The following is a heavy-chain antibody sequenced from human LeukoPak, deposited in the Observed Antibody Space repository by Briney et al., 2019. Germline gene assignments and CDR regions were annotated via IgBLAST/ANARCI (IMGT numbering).Heavy chain of an antibody. Sequence: ASVKVSCKASGYTFTSYGISWVRQAPGQGLEWMGWISAYNGNTNYAQKLQGRVTMTTDTSTSTAYMELRSLRSDDTAVYSCARALSPVVAAYDAFDISGHGTMVTVSS. CDR2: ISAYNGNT. J-gene: IGHJ3*02. D-gene: IGHD2-15*01. CDR3: ARALSPVVAAYDAFDI. V-gene: IGHV1-18*01. CDR1: GYTFTSYG.